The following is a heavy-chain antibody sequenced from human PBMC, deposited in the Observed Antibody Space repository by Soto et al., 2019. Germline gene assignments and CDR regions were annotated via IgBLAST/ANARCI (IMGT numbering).Heavy chain of an antibody. CDR2: IYHSGST. CDR3: ARTGTDYYDSSGYSFDY. CDR1: GGSISSSNW. Sequence: PSETLSLTCAVSGGSISSSNWWSWVRQPPGKGLEWIGEIYHSGSTNYNPSLKGRVTISVDKSKNQFSLKLSSVTAADTAVYYCARTGTDYYDSSGYSFDYWGQGTLVTVSS. J-gene: IGHJ4*02. V-gene: IGHV4-4*02. D-gene: IGHD3-22*01.